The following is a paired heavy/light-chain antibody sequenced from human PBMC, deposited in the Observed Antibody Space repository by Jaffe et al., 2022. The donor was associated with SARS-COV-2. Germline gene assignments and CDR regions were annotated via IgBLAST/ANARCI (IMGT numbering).Light chain of an antibody. V-gene: IGLV3-25*03. CDR1: ALPKQY. CDR2: KDS. Sequence: SYELTQPPSVSVSPGQTARITCSGDALPKQYAYWYQQKPGQAPVVVIYKDSERPSGIPERFSGSSSGTKVTLTISGVQAEDEADYYCQSADSSATYVVFGGGTKLTVL. J-gene: IGLJ2*01. CDR3: QSADSSATYVV.
Heavy chain of an antibody. J-gene: IGHJ5*02. D-gene: IGHD6-13*01. CDR2: INTNTGSP. CDR3: ARRYSYSWGLRS. V-gene: IGHV7-4-1*02. CDR1: GYTFTSSE. Sequence: QVQLVQSGSELKKPGASVKVSCKASGYTFTSSEMNWVRQAPGQGLEWMGWINTNTGSPTYAQGFTGRYVFSLDTSVSTAYLQISSLKAEDTAVYYCARRYSYSWGLRSWGQGTLVTVSS.